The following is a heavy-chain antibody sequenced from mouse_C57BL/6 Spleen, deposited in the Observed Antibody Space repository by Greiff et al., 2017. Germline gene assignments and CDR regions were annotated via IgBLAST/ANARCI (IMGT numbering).Heavy chain of an antibody. Sequence: QVQLQQSGPELVKPGASVKISCKASGYAFSSSWMNWVKQRPGKGLEWIGRIYPGDGDTNYNGKFKGKATLTADKSSSTAYMQLSSLTSEDSAVYFCARDYYGSGTSYFDDWGQGTTLTVSS. CDR3: ARDYYGSGTSYFDD. V-gene: IGHV1-82*01. CDR2: IYPGDGDT. CDR1: GYAFSSSW. J-gene: IGHJ2*01. D-gene: IGHD1-1*01.